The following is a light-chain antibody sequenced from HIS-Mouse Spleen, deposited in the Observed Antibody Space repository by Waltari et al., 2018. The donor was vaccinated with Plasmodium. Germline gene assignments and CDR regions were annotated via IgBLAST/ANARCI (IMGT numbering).Light chain of an antibody. V-gene: IGLV3-10*01. CDR3: YSTDSSGNHRV. CDR1: ALPKKY. J-gene: IGLJ3*02. CDR2: EDS. Sequence: SYELTQPPSVSVSPGQTARITCSGDALPKKYAYWYQQKSGQAPVLVSYEDSKRPSGIPARVSGASAGTMATLTISGAQVEDEADYYCYSTDSSGNHRVFGGGTKLTVL.